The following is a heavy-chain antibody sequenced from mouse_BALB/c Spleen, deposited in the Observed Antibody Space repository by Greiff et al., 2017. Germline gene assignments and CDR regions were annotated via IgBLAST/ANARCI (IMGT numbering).Heavy chain of an antibody. D-gene: IGHD4-1*01. CDR2: ISSGSSTI. CDR1: GFTFSSFG. J-gene: IGHJ4*01. CDR3: ARWDMDY. V-gene: IGHV5-17*02. Sequence: EVQVVESGGGLVQPGGSRKLSCAASGFTFSSFGMHWVRQAPEKGLEWVAYISSGSSTIYYADTVKGRFTISRDNPKNTLFLQMTSLRSEDTAMYYCARWDMDYWGQGTSVTVSS.